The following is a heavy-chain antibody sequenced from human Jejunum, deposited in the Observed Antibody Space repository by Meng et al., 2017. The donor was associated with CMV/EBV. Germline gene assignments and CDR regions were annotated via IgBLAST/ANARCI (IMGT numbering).Heavy chain of an antibody. D-gene: IGHD1-26*01. Sequence: QVHLVESGGGVVQPGTSLRLSCAASEFTFSAYSMHWVRQPPGKGLEWVAVVSNDGNTKYYADSVRGRFTISRDNSKNTVYLQMNSLRADDTAVYYCARPIADWPGYYSFDLWGRGTLVTVSS. V-gene: IGHV3-30-3*01. CDR1: EFTFSAYS. CDR2: VSNDGNTK. CDR3: ARPIADWPGYYSFDL. J-gene: IGHJ2*01.